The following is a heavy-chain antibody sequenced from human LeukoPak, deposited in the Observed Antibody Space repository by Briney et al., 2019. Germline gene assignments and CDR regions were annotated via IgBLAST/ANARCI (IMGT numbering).Heavy chain of an antibody. Sequence: PGRSLRLSCAASGFSFSSYGMHWVRQAPGKGLEWVAVLWYDATNRFYADSVQGRFTISTDNSKNTLYLQMNSLRAEDTAVYYCARDQRGFSYSKYYFDYWGQGTLVTVSS. CDR2: LWYDATNR. D-gene: IGHD5-18*01. CDR3: ARDQRGFSYSKYYFDY. J-gene: IGHJ4*02. V-gene: IGHV3-33*01. CDR1: GFSFSSYG.